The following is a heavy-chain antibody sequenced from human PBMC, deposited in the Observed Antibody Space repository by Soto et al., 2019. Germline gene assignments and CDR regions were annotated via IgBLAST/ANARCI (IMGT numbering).Heavy chain of an antibody. D-gene: IGHD4-17*01. CDR1: GITFSNFW. CDR2: INYDGSET. Sequence: EVQFVESGGGLVQPGGSLTLSCAASGITFSNFWMTWVRQPPGKGLEWVANINYDGSETYHVDSVKGRFTISRENAKNSLYLQMNSLRVVDTAMYYCAKGHYGDGLGRGQGTLVTVSS. CDR3: AKGHYGDGLG. V-gene: IGHV3-7*03. J-gene: IGHJ4*02.